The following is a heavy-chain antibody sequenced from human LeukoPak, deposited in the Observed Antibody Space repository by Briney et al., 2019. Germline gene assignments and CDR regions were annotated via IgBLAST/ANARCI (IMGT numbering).Heavy chain of an antibody. CDR3: ATGVGASYGFRYYFDY. J-gene: IGHJ4*02. V-gene: IGHV3-23*01. Sequence: GSLRLSCAASGFTFSSYAMSWVRQAPGKGLEWVSAISGSGGSTYYADSVKGRFTISRDNSKNTLYLQMNSLRAEDTAVYYCATGVGASYGFRYYFDYWGQGTLVTVSS. CDR2: ISGSGGST. CDR1: GFTFSSYA. D-gene: IGHD5-18*01.